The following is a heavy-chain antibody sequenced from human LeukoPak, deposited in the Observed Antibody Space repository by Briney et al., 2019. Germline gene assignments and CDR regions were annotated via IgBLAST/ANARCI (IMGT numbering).Heavy chain of an antibody. CDR3: ARHQWVPAFDI. CDR2: MHYTGST. Sequence: KPSETLSLTCTVSAESMSGFYWNWIRQPPGKGLEWIGYMHYTGSTNYNPSFKSRVTISIDTSKNQFSLKLSSVTASDTAVYYCARHQWVPAFDIWGQGTMVTVSS. V-gene: IGHV4-59*08. D-gene: IGHD1-26*01. J-gene: IGHJ3*02. CDR1: AESMSGFY.